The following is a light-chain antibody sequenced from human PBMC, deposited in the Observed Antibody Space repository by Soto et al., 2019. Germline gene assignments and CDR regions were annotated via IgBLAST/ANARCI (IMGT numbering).Light chain of an antibody. V-gene: IGLV1-44*01. Sequence: QSALTQPASVSGSPGQSITISCTGTSSDVDYYNYVSWYQQLPGTAPKLLIYSNNQRPSGVPDRFSGSKSGTSASLAISGLQSEDEADYYCAAWDDSLNGHWVFGGGTKLTVL. CDR3: AAWDDSLNGHWV. CDR2: SNN. J-gene: IGLJ3*02. CDR1: SSDVDYYN.